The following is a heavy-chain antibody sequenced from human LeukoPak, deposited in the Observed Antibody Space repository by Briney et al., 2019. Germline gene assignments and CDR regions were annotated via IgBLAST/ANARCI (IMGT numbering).Heavy chain of an antibody. CDR2: IWYDGTNR. CDR1: GFTFSTYG. V-gene: IGHV3-33*01. J-gene: IGHJ3*02. CDR3: ARDQDRAFDI. Sequence: GGSLRLSCTTPGFTFSTYGMHWVRQAPGKGLEWVAVIWYDGTNRYYADSVKGRFTISRDNSKNTLYLQMNSMRAEDTAVYYCARDQDRAFDIWGQGTMVTVSS.